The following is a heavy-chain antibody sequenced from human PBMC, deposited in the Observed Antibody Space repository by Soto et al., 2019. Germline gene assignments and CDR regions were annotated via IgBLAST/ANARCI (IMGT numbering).Heavy chain of an antibody. CDR1: GGTFSSYA. Sequence: QVQLVQSGAEVKKPGSSVKVSCKASGGTFSSYAISWVRQAPGHGLEWMGGIIPIFGTANYAQKFQGRVTTTADESTRTAYMELRSLRAEDMAVYYRAREEQQLAINYHYYYGMDFWCEGTTVTVSS. D-gene: IGHD6-13*01. V-gene: IGHV1-69*01. CDR2: IIPIFGTA. J-gene: IGHJ6*02. CDR3: AREEQQLAINYHYYYGMDF.